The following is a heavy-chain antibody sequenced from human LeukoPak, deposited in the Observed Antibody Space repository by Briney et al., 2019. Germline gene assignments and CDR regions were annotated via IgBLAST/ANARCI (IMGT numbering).Heavy chain of an antibody. Sequence: PSETLSLTCAVYGGSFSGYYWSWIRQPPGKGLEWIGEINHSGSTNYNPSLKSRVTISVDTSKNQFSLKLSSVTAADTAVYYCARARAGPGSGGGDCLFDYWGQGTLVTVSS. CDR3: ARARAGPGSGGGDCLFDY. D-gene: IGHD2-21*02. J-gene: IGHJ4*02. V-gene: IGHV4-34*01. CDR2: INHSGST. CDR1: GGSFSGYY.